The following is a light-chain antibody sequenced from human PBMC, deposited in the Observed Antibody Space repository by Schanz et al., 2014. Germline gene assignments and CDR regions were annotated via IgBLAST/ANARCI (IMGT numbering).Light chain of an antibody. CDR2: DVS. V-gene: IGLV2-14*01. Sequence: QSALTQPASVSGSPGQSITISCTGTSSDVGGYNYVSWYQQHPGKAPKLMIYDVSNRPSGVSYRFSGSKSGNTASLTISGLQAEDEADYYCNSYTSTSTLVVFGGGTKLTVL. J-gene: IGLJ2*01. CDR3: NSYTSTSTLVV. CDR1: SSDVGGYNY.